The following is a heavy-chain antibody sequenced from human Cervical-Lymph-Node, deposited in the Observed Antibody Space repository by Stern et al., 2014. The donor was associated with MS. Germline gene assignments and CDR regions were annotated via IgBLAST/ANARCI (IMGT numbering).Heavy chain of an antibody. CDR3: ARDYEDTSMLFDH. D-gene: IGHD2-8*01. J-gene: IGHJ4*02. V-gene: IGHV3-30*03. CDR2: ISYDGNHK. Sequence: VQLVESGGAVVQPGRSLRLSCAASGFTFSSSGMHCVRQAPGTGLECVTVISYDGNHKYYAASVKGRFTISRDNSKNTLHLQMNSVTPDDTAIYYCARDYEDTSMLFDHWGQGTLVTVSS. CDR1: GFTFSSSG.